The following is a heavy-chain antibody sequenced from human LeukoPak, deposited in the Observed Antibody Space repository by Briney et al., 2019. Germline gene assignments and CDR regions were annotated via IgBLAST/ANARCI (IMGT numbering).Heavy chain of an antibody. Sequence: ASVKVSCKASGYTFTSYGITWVRQAPGQGLEWMGWISAYNGNTDYAQKLQGRVTMTTDTSTSTAYMELRSLRSDDTAVYYCARSTSGYEPFDYWGQGTLVTVSS. V-gene: IGHV1-18*01. CDR3: ARSTSGYEPFDY. J-gene: IGHJ4*02. CDR1: GYTFTSYG. D-gene: IGHD5-12*01. CDR2: ISAYNGNT.